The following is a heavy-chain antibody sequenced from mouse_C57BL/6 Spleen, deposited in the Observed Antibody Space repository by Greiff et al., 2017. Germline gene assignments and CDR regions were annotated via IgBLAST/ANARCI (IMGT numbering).Heavy chain of an antibody. CDR1: GYSITSGYD. V-gene: IGHV3-1*01. CDR3: ARAPNYYGSSPYFDY. CDR2: ISYSGST. J-gene: IGHJ2*01. D-gene: IGHD1-1*01. Sequence: EVKVVESGPGMVKPSQSLSLTCTVTGYSITSGYDWHWIRHFPGNKLEWMGYISYSGSTNYNPSLKSRISITHDTSKNHFFLKLNSVTTEDTATYYCARAPNYYGSSPYFDYWGQGTTLTVSS.